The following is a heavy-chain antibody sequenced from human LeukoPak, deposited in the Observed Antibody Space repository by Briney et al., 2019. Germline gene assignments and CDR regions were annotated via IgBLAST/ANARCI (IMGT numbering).Heavy chain of an antibody. J-gene: IGHJ6*03. CDR1: GYTFTSYD. CDR2: MNPNSGNT. V-gene: IGHV1-8*03. CDR3: ARGVSSWSPPYYYYYYMDV. D-gene: IGHD6-13*01. Sequence: ASVKVSCKASGYTFTSYDINWVRQATGQGLEWMGWMNPNSGNTGYAQKFQGRVTTTRNTSISTAYMELSSLRSEDTAVYYCARGVSSWSPPYYYYYYMDVWGKGTTVTVSS.